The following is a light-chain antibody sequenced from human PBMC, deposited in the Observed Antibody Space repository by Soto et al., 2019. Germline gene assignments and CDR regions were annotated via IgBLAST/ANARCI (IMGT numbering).Light chain of an antibody. CDR1: SSDLGDYNY. V-gene: IGLV2-14*03. Sequence: QSVLTQPASVSGSPGQSITISCTGASSDLGDYNYVSWYQQHPGKAPKLMIYDVSSRPPGVSDRFSGSKSGNTASLTISGLQAEDEADYYCTSYTTTXTYVFATGTKVTVL. J-gene: IGLJ1*01. CDR3: TSYTTTXTYV. CDR2: DVS.